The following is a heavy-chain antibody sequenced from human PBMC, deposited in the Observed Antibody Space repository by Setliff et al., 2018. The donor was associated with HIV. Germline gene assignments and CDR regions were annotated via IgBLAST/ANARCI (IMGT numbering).Heavy chain of an antibody. CDR2: MYYTGTT. D-gene: IGHD3-10*01. CDR3: ARSIYGSGTYPLDI. J-gene: IGHJ4*02. V-gene: IGHV4-39*06. CDR1: GDSISSNNYY. Sequence: SETLSLTCTVSGDSISSNNYYWAWIRQSAGKELEWIGRMYYTGTTDYNPSLMSRVTLSIDRSKNQFALEVNSMTAADAAVYYCARSIYGSGTYPLDIWSQGTLVTVSS.